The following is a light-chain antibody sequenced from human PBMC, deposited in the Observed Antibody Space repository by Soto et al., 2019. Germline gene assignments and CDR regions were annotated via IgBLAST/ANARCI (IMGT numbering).Light chain of an antibody. J-gene: IGKJ5*01. CDR3: QQRSNWPPSIT. Sequence: EIVLTQSPATLPLSPGERPTLSCRASQSVSSYLAWYQQKPGQAPRLLIYDASNRATGIPARFSGSWSGTDFTLTISSLETEDFAVYYWQQRSNWPPSITFGQGTRLEIK. CDR2: DAS. V-gene: IGKV3-11*01. CDR1: QSVSSY.